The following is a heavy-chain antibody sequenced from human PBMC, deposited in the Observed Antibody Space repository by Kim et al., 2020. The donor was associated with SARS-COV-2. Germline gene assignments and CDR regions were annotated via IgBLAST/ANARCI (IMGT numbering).Heavy chain of an antibody. D-gene: IGHD5-18*01. J-gene: IGHJ4*02. V-gene: IGHV3-74*01. Sequence: ASAVKGQCHTSRDNAKNTMYLQMNSLRAEDAAVYYCARFNVETTLGYWGQGTLVTVSS. CDR3: ARFNVETTLGY.